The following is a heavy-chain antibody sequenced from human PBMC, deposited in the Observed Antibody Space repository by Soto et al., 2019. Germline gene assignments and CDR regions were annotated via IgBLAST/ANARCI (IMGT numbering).Heavy chain of an antibody. CDR2: IIPIFGTA. J-gene: IGHJ4*02. CDR3: ASWYSSSRFDY. CDR1: GGHFSSYA. D-gene: IGHD6-13*01. V-gene: IGHV1-69*06. Sequence: GASVKVACKASGGHFSSYAISCVRQAPGQGLEWMGGIIPIFGTANYAQKFQGRVTITADKSTSTAYMELSSLRSGDTAVYYCASWYSSSRFDYWGQGTMVTVSS.